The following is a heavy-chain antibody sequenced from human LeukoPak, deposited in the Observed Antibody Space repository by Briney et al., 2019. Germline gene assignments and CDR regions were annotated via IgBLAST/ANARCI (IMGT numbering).Heavy chain of an antibody. Sequence: GGSLRLSCAASGFTFTNFEMNWVRQAPGKGLEWVSYISYSGSTTSYADSVKGRFTISRDNSKNTLYLQMNSLRAEDTAVYYCAKAPTYYYDSSVLDFWGQGTLVPVSS. CDR1: GFTFTNFE. D-gene: IGHD3-22*01. CDR3: AKAPTYYYDSSVLDF. V-gene: IGHV3-48*03. J-gene: IGHJ4*02. CDR2: ISYSGSTT.